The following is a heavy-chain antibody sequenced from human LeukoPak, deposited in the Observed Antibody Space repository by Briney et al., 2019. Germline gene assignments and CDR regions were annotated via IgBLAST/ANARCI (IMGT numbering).Heavy chain of an antibody. CDR1: VDSISGHY. D-gene: IGHD2-2*01. CDR3: ARVESTRAIDY. V-gene: IGHV4-59*11. CDR2: IYYSGST. Sequence: PSETLSLTSTVSVDSISGHYWSWIRQPPGKGLEWIGYIYYSGSTNYNPSLKSRVTISVDTSKNQFSLKLSSVTAADTAVYYRARVESTRAIDYWGQGTLVTVSS. J-gene: IGHJ4*02.